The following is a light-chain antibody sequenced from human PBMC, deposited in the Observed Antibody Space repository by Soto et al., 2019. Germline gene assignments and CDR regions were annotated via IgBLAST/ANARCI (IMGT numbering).Light chain of an antibody. Sequence: QSALTQPPSASGSPGQSVTISCTGTSSDVGANNYVSWYQQHPGKAPKLMIYEVTKRPSGVPDRFSGSKSGNTASLTVSGLQAEDEPDYYCRSYAGANRVFGTGTKLTVL. J-gene: IGLJ1*01. CDR1: SSDVGANNY. CDR3: RSYAGANRV. CDR2: EVT. V-gene: IGLV2-8*01.